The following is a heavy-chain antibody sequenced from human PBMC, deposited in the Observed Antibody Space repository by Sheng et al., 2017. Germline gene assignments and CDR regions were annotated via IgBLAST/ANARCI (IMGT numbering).Heavy chain of an antibody. CDR2: ISSSSRYI. V-gene: IGHV3-21*01. CDR3: ARSRSRWINPNWFDP. CDR1: GFTFSNCS. D-gene: IGHD6-13*01. J-gene: IGHJ5*02. Sequence: EVQLVESGGGLVQPGGSLRLSCEASGFTFSNCSMNWVRQAPGKGLEWVSYISSSSRYIYYADSVKGRFTISTDNAKTSLYLQMNSLRAEDTAVYYCARSRSRWINPNWFDPWGQGTLVTVSS.